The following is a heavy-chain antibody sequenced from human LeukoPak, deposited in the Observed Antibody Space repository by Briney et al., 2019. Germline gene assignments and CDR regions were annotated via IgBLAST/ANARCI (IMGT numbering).Heavy chain of an antibody. CDR1: GFTFSSYW. CDR2: IKQDGSEK. CDR3: ARHGYSYGLDFDY. D-gene: IGHD5-18*01. Sequence: GGSLRLSCAASGFTFSSYWMSWVRQAPGKGLEWVANIKQDGSEKYYVDPVKGRFTISRDNAKNSLYLQMHSLRAEDTAVDYCARHGYSYGLDFDYWGQGTLVTVSS. V-gene: IGHV3-7*01. J-gene: IGHJ4*02.